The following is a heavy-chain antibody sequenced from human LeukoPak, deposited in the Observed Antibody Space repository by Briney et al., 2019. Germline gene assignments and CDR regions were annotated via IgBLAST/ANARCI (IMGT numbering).Heavy chain of an antibody. CDR3: AKDYYYDSNHFDY. J-gene: IGHJ4*02. Sequence: GGSLRLSCAASGFTFSSSAMSWVRQAPGKGLEWVSSISGSGSGGSTYYADSVKGRFTISRDNSKNTLYLQMNSLRADDTAVYYCAKDYYYDSNHFDYWGQGTLVTVSS. CDR2: ISGSGSGGST. D-gene: IGHD3-22*01. V-gene: IGHV3-23*01. CDR1: GFTFSSSA.